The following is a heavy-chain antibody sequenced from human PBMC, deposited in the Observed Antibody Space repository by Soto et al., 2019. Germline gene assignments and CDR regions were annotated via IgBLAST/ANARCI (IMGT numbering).Heavy chain of an antibody. CDR2: TNAHTGRS. CDR1: GFTFSYYG. J-gene: IGHJ4*02. D-gene: IGHD2-2*01. CDR3: ARDPAGLYLLDY. V-gene: IGHV1-18*04. Sequence: QVRLVQSGGEVRNPGASVKVSCKASGFTFSYYGVSWVRQAPGQGLEWMGFTNAHTGRSGTSKKFHGRVTLSTDTSTNTAYMEWRSLRSDDTAVYFCARDPAGLYLLDYWGQGTLLTVSS.